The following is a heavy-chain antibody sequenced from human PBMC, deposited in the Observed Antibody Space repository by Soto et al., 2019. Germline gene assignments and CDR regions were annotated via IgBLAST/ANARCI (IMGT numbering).Heavy chain of an antibody. V-gene: IGHV1-18*01. D-gene: IGHD3-16*01. J-gene: IGHJ6*02. CDR3: VMVDNYVTPTPQDV. Sequence: QVQLVQSGDKVKKPGASVKVSCKACGYIFVNYGIAWVRQAPGQGLEWMGWISPYTGNTHSASKVQGRLTMTTDTSTSTAYMDLGSLTSDDTAVYYCVMVDNYVTPTPQDVWGQGTTVTVSS. CDR1: GYIFVNYG. CDR2: ISPYTGNT.